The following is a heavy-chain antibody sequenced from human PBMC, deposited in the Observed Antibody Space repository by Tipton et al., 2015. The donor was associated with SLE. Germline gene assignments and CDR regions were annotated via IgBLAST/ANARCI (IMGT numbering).Heavy chain of an antibody. V-gene: IGHV3-23*01. J-gene: IGHJ4*02. Sequence: SLRLSCAASRFTFSTYGMRWVRQSPEKGLEWVSSISGSDGSTYYADSVKGRFIISRDNSKSTLYLQMNNVRVEDTALYYCTRGIDPGSSRISDYWGQGTMVSVSS. CDR2: ISGSDGST. CDR3: TRGIDPGSSRISDY. D-gene: IGHD2-15*01. CDR1: RFTFSTYG.